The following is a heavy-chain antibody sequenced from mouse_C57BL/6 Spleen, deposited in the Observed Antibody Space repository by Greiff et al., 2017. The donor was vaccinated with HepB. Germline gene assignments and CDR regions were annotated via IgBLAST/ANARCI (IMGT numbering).Heavy chain of an antibody. J-gene: IGHJ2*01. CDR1: GYAFSSYW. D-gene: IGHD1-1*01. V-gene: IGHV1-80*01. Sequence: QVQLQQSGAELVKPGASVKISCKASGYAFSSYWMNWVKQRPGKGLEWIGQIYPGDGDTNYNGKFTGKATLTADKSSSTAYMQLSSLTSEDSAVYFCARYYYGSSYNFDYWGQGTTLTVSS. CDR2: IYPGDGDT. CDR3: ARYYYGSSYNFDY.